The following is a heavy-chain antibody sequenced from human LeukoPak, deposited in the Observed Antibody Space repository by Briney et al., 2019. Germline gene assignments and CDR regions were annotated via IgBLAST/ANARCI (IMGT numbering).Heavy chain of an antibody. CDR2: ISSSGGST. Sequence: GGSLRLSCAASGFTFSSYAMSWVRQAPGKGLEWVSAISSSGGSTYYADSVKGRFTISRDNSKTTLYLQMNSLRAEDTAVYYCAKAPPQLWFGELMPHFDYWGQGTLVTVSS. D-gene: IGHD3-10*01. CDR1: GFTFSSYA. CDR3: AKAPPQLWFGELMPHFDY. V-gene: IGHV3-23*01. J-gene: IGHJ4*02.